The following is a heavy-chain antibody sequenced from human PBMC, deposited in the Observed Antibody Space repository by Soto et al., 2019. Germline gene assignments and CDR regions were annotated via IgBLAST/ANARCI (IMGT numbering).Heavy chain of an antibody. CDR2: INSDGSST. D-gene: IGHD3-3*01. Sequence: EVQLVESGGGLVQPGGSLRLSCAASGFTFSSYWMHWVRQAPGKGLVWVSRINSDGSSTSYADSVKGRFTISRDNAKNTLYLQMNSLRAEDTAVYYCARERDFWSGYYPPPHWFDPWGQGTLVTVSS. V-gene: IGHV3-74*01. CDR3: ARERDFWSGYYPPPHWFDP. J-gene: IGHJ5*02. CDR1: GFTFSSYW.